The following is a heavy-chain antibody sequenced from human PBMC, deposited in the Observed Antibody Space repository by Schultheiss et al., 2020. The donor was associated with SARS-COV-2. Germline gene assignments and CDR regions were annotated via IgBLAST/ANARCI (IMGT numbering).Heavy chain of an antibody. CDR1: GGPFSGYY. D-gene: IGHD4-17*01. Sequence: SQTLSLTCAVYGGPFSGYYWSWIRQPPGKGLEWIGEINRSGYTNYNPSLKSRVTISVDKSKNQFSLKLSSVTAADTAVYYCARLGYGDGGYWGQGTLVTVSS. CDR2: INRSGYT. CDR3: ARLGYGDGGY. V-gene: IGHV4-34*01. J-gene: IGHJ4*02.